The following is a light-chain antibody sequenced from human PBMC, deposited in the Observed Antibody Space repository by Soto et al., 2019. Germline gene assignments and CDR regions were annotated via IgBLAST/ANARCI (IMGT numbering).Light chain of an antibody. CDR1: TSDVGGYNY. CDR3: SSYATINVLL. CDR2: EVI. Sequence: QSVLTQPPSASGSPGQSVTISCTGTTSDVGGYNYVSWYQQHPGKAPKLMIYEVIKRPSGVPDRFSGSKSANTASLTVSGLQAEDEADYYYSSYATINVLLFGGGTKLTVL. V-gene: IGLV2-8*01. J-gene: IGLJ2*01.